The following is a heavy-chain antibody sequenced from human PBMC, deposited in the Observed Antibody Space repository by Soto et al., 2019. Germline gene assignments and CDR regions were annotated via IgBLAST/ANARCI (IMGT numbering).Heavy chain of an antibody. CDR1: GFTFVSYW. J-gene: IGHJ4*03. CDR2: IKQDGTEK. CDR3: ARGRYYVDL. Sequence: QLVESGGGLVRPGGSLRLSCAASGFTFVSYWMSWVRQAPGKGLEWVARIKQDGTEKDYVDSVKGRFTLSRDNTKTSVFLQMNSLRDEDTAVYYCARGRYYVDLWGRGNLVTVS. D-gene: IGHD1-26*01. V-gene: IGHV3-7*01.